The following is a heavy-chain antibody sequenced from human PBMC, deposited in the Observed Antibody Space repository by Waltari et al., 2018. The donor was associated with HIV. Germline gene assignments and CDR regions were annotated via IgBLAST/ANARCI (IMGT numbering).Heavy chain of an antibody. CDR2: IYYTGGA. CDR1: GGSVSSSSYF. D-gene: IGHD1-26*01. Sequence: QLQLQESGPGLVKPSETLSLTCAVSGGSVSSSSYFWGWIRQPPGKGLEWVGRIYYTGGAYYNPSLKRRVTISVDTSKNQFSLKVTSVTAADTAVYYCARHALRVGAAYWNFDLWGRGTLVTVSS. CDR3: ARHALRVGAAYWNFDL. J-gene: IGHJ2*01. V-gene: IGHV4-39*01.